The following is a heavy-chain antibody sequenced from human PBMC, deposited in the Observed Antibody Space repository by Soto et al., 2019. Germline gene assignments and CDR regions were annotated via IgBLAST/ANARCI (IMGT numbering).Heavy chain of an antibody. D-gene: IGHD2-21*02. CDR3: ARLEVTPLSYYFDY. J-gene: IGHJ4*02. V-gene: IGHV4-61*01. CDR2: IYYSGST. Sequence: SETLSLTCTVSGGSVSSGSYYWSWIRQPPGKGLEWIGYIYYSGSTNYNPSLKSRVTISVDTSKNQFSLKLSSVTAADTAVYYCARLEVTPLSYYFDYWGQGTLVTVSS. CDR1: GGSVSSGSYY.